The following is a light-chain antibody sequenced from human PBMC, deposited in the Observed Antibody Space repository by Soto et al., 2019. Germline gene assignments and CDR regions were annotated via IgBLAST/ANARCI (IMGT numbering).Light chain of an antibody. CDR2: AAS. CDR1: QSISSF. CDR3: QQSYTTPWT. Sequence: DIQMTQSPSSLFASGGDRVTITCRASQSISSFLNWYQQQPGKDPHLLIYAASTLRVGVPSRFRGRESGTELTLTISSLQPEYLATYFCQQSYTTPWTIGQRTKVAIK. J-gene: IGKJ1*01. V-gene: IGKV1-39*01.